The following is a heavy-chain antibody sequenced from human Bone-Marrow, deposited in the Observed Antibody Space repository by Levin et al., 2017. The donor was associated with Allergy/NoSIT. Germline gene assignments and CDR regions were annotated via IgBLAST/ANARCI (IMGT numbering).Heavy chain of an antibody. CDR3: ARGNMGFRETLYYYYMDV. CDR1: GGSISSYY. V-gene: IGHV4-59*01. D-gene: IGHD3-10*01. Sequence: PSETLSLTCTVSGGSISSYYWSWIRQPPGKGLEWIGYIYYSGSTNYNPSLKSRVTISVDTSKNQFSLKLSSVTAADTAVYYCARGNMGFRETLYYYYMDVWGKGTTVTVSS. J-gene: IGHJ6*03. CDR2: IYYSGST.